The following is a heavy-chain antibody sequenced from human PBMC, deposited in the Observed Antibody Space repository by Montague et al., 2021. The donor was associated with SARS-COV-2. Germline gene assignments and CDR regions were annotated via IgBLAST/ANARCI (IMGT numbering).Heavy chain of an antibody. CDR3: ARLPYDNSYGMDV. J-gene: IGHJ6*02. CDR2: IDYSGST. D-gene: IGHD3-9*01. V-gene: IGHV4-59*01. CDR1: GGSISTYY. Sequence: SETLSLTCTVSGGSISTYYWNWIRQFPGTGLEWICYIDYSGSTNYNPSLQSRVIISVDRSKIQFSLKLNSVTAADTAIYYCARLPYDNSYGMDVWGQGTTVTVSS.